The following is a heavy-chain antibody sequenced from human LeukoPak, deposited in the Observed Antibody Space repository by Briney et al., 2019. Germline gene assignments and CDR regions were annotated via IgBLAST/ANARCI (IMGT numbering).Heavy chain of an antibody. V-gene: IGHV3-30*18. J-gene: IGHJ6*02. CDR3: AKDQSAYYYYGMDV. CDR2: ISYDGSNK. CDR1: GFTFSSYG. Sequence: GRSLRLSCAASGFTFSSYGMHWVRQAPGKGLEWVAVISYDGSNKYYADSVKGRFTISRDNSKNTLYLQMNSLRAEDTAVYYCAKDQSAYYYYGMDVWGQGTTVNVPS.